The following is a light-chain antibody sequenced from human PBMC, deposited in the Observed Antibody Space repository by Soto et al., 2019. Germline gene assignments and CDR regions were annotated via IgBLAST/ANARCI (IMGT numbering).Light chain of an antibody. V-gene: IGKV1-27*01. Sequence: DIQMTQSPSSLSASVGDRVTITCRASQGISHYLAWYQQKPGKVPQLLIYAASTLQSGVPSRVSGSGSGTEFTLTISSLQPEDVATYSCQQYNSASWTCGQGTKVYSK. CDR3: QQYNSASWT. J-gene: IGKJ1*01. CDR2: AAS. CDR1: QGISHY.